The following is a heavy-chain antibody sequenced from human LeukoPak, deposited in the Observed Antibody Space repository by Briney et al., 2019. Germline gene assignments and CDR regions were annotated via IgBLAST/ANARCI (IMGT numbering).Heavy chain of an antibody. D-gene: IGHD6-19*01. J-gene: IGHJ4*02. CDR1: GFTFSSYS. Sequence: QTGGSLRLSCVASGFTFSSYSINWVRQAPGKGLEWIAYISRSSDTIFYADSVKGRFTVSRDNAKNSLYLQMNSLRGEDTALCYCARDRYFLISVSGTIDYWGQGTLVTVSS. V-gene: IGHV3-48*01. CDR3: ARDRYFLISVSGTIDY. CDR2: ISRSSDTI.